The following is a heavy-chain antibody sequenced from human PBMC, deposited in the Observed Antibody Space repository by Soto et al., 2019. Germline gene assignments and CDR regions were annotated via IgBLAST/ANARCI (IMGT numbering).Heavy chain of an antibody. D-gene: IGHD6-13*01. J-gene: IGHJ4*02. CDR1: GFTFSNYA. Sequence: EVQLLESGGGLVQPGGSLRLSCAASGFTFSNYAVTWVRQAPGKGLEWVSTISGSGGSTYYADSVKGRFTISRDNSKAPRYRQMNSLRAEDTAVYYCAKDQVSSWYEGGYWGQGTLVTVSS. CDR3: AKDQVSSWYEGGY. V-gene: IGHV3-23*01. CDR2: ISGSGGST.